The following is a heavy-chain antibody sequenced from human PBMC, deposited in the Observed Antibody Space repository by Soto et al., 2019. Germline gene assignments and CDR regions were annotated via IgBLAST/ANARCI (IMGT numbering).Heavy chain of an antibody. Sequence: SGGSLRLSCAASGFTFSNYTMNWVRQAPGKGLEWVSAISSSSIYIYYADSVEGRFTISRDNAKNSLYLQMNSLGAEDTAVYYCARANYDFWSGYSNYFGMDVWGQGTTVTVSS. CDR3: ARANYDFWSGYSNYFGMDV. CDR2: ISSSSIYI. CDR1: GFTFSNYT. J-gene: IGHJ6*02. V-gene: IGHV3-21*01. D-gene: IGHD3-3*01.